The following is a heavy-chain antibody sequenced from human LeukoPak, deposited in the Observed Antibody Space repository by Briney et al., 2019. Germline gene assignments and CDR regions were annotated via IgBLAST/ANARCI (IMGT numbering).Heavy chain of an antibody. Sequence: SETLSLTCAVSGYSISSGYFWGWVRQPPGKGLEWIGSIFHSGSTYYNPTLKSRVTISVDTSKNQFPLKLSSVTAADTAVYYCARAVSGTPDYWGQGTLVTVSS. CDR3: ARAVSGTPDY. J-gene: IGHJ4*02. D-gene: IGHD6-19*01. CDR1: GYSISSGYF. CDR2: IFHSGST. V-gene: IGHV4-38-2*01.